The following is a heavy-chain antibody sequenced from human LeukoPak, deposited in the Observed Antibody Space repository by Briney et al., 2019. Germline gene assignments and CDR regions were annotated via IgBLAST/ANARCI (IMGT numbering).Heavy chain of an antibody. V-gene: IGHV1-2*02. CDR2: INPKSGDT. CDR3: AREAVGGPDGPFDF. Sequence: ASVKLSCKASGFTFTRHYMHWVRQAPGQGIEWMGWINPKSGDTTYSQNFQGRVTMTRATTISTTYMELNSLTSDDTAVYYCAREAVGGPDGPFDFWGQGSLVTVSS. J-gene: IGHJ4*02. D-gene: IGHD2-15*01. CDR1: GFTFTRHY.